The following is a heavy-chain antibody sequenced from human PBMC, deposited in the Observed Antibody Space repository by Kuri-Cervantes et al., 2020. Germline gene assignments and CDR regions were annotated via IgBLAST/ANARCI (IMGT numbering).Heavy chain of an antibody. J-gene: IGHJ6*03. Sequence: ASVKVSCKASGYTFTSYGISWVRQAPGQGLEWMGWISAYNGNTNYAQKFQGWVTMTRDTSISTAYMELSRLRSDDTAVYYCARGPTSRGQPLGTHYYYYYMDVWGKGTTVTDSS. V-gene: IGHV1-18*01. CDR2: ISAYNGNT. D-gene: IGHD3-10*01. CDR3: ARGPTSRGQPLGTHYYYYYMDV. CDR1: GYTFTSYG.